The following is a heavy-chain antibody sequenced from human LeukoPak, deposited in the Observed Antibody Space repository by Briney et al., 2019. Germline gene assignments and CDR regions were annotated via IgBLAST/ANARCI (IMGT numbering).Heavy chain of an antibody. D-gene: IGHD3-16*01. Sequence: SETLSLTCTVSGGSISSSSYYWGWIRQPPGKGLEWIGSIYYSGSTYYNPSLKSRVTISVDTSKNQFSLKLSSVTAADTAVYYCARDIRMMGDYGTFDYWGQGTLVTVSS. J-gene: IGHJ4*02. CDR1: GGSISSSSYY. CDR2: IYYSGST. V-gene: IGHV4-39*07. CDR3: ARDIRMMGDYGTFDY.